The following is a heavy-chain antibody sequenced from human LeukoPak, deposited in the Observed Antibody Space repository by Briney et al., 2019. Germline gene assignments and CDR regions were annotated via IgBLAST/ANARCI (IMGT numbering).Heavy chain of an antibody. CDR1: GYTFTGYY. V-gene: IGHV1-2*02. CDR3: ARVVVVVVAAPSEYFRH. Sequence: ASVKVSCKTSGYTFTGYYMHWVRQAPGQGLEWMGWINPNSGGTNYAQKFQGRVTMTRDTSISTAYMELSRLRSDDTAVYYCARVVVVVVAAPSEYFRHWGQGTLVTVSS. CDR2: INPNSGGT. D-gene: IGHD2-15*01. J-gene: IGHJ1*01.